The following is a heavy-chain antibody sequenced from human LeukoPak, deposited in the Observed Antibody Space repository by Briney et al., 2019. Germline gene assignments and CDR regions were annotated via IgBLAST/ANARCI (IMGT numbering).Heavy chain of an antibody. CDR1: GFTFSSYE. D-gene: IGHD6-19*01. J-gene: IGHJ4*02. Sequence: GGSLRLSCAASGFTFSSYEMSWVRQAPGKGLWWVSYISSIGTTIYYADSVNGRFTISRDNAKNALYLQMNSLRAEDTAVYYCAREAAGYSSGWPDYWGQGTLVTVSS. CDR3: AREAAGYSSGWPDY. V-gene: IGHV3-48*03. CDR2: ISSIGTTI.